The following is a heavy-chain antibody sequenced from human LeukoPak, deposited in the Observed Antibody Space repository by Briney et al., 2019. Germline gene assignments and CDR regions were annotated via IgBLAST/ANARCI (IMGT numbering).Heavy chain of an antibody. CDR2: IYSGGST. CDR3: ARLGEAEGWFDP. CDR1: GFTVSSNY. Sequence: PGGFLRLSCAASGFTVSSNYMSWVRQAPGKGLEWGSVIYSGGSTYYADSVKGRFTISRDNSKNTLYLQMNSLRAEDTAVYYCARLGEAEGWFDPWGQGTLVTVSS. D-gene: IGHD3-16*01. V-gene: IGHV3-53*01. J-gene: IGHJ5*02.